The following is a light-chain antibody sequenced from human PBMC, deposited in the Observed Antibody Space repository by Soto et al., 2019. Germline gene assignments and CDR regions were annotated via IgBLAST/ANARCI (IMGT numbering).Light chain of an antibody. CDR2: DAS. CDR1: QSFSSSQ. CDR3: QVYGSSPPWT. J-gene: IGKJ1*01. Sequence: EIALTQSPGTLSLSPGERATLSCRASQSFSSSQLAWYRQKPGQAPRLVIYDASTRATGIPDRFSGSGSGTDFTLTISRPEPEDFAGDHCQVYGSSPPWTFGQGNKVEIK. V-gene: IGKV3-20*01.